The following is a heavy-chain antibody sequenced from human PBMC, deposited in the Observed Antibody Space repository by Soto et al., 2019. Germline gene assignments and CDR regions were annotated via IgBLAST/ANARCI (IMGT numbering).Heavy chain of an antibody. CDR3: ARVPYYYDSSGYYYDY. CDR1: GYTFTSYA. D-gene: IGHD3-22*01. V-gene: IGHV1-3*01. Sequence: GASVKVSCKASGYTFTSYAMHWVRQAPGQRLEWMGWINAGNGNTKYSQKFQGRVTITRDTSASTAYMELSSLRSEDTAVYYCARVPYYYDSSGYYYDYCGQGTLVTVSS. J-gene: IGHJ4*02. CDR2: INAGNGNT.